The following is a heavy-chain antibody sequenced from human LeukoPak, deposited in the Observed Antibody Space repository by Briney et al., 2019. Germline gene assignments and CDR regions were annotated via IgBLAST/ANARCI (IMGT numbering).Heavy chain of an antibody. CDR2: ISWNSGSI. Sequence: TGGSPRLSCAASGFTFDDYVMHWVRHAPGKGLEWVSGISWNSGSIDYADSVKGRFTISRDNAKNSLYLQMNSLRAEDMALYYCAKGGSGGPSFFGRGYSSSWYPPFFDYWGQGTLVTVSS. D-gene: IGHD6-13*01. CDR3: AKGGSGGPSFFGRGYSSSWYPPFFDY. V-gene: IGHV3-9*03. J-gene: IGHJ4*02. CDR1: GFTFDDYV.